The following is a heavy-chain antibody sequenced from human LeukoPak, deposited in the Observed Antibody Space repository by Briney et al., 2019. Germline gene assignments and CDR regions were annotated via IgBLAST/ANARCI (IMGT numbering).Heavy chain of an antibody. CDR1: GFTFSSYG. D-gene: IGHD2-15*01. CDR2: IWYDGSNK. J-gene: IGHJ4*02. V-gene: IGHV3-33*01. Sequence: PGGSLRLSCAASGFTFSSYGTHWVRQAPGKGLEWVAVIWYDGSNKYYADSVKGRFTISRDNSKNTLYLQMNSLRAEDTAVYYCARDGGIGGSCYSDYWGQGTLVTVSS. CDR3: ARDGGIGGSCYSDY.